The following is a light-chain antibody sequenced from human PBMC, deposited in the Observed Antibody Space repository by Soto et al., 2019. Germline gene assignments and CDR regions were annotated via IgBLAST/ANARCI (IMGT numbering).Light chain of an antibody. V-gene: IGLV1-40*01. Sequence: QSVLTQPPSVSRAPGQRVTISCTGSSSNIGAGYDVHWYQQLPGTAPKLLIYGNSNRPSGVPDRFSGSKSGTSASLAITGLQAEDEADYYCQSYDSSLSGYVVFGGGTKVTVL. J-gene: IGLJ2*01. CDR1: SSNIGAGYD. CDR3: QSYDSSLSGYVV. CDR2: GNS.